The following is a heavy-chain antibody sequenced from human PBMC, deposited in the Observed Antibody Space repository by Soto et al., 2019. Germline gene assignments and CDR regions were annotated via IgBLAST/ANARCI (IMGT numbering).Heavy chain of an antibody. V-gene: IGHV4-34*01. Sequence: PSETLSLTCAVYGGSFSGYYWSWIRQPPGKGLEWIGEINHSGSTNYNPSLKSRVTISVDTSKNQFSLKLSSVTAADTAVYYCARGPSGWYVRTKVFYFDYWGQGTLVTVSS. CDR1: GGSFSGYY. J-gene: IGHJ4*02. CDR3: ARGPSGWYVRTKVFYFDY. CDR2: INHSGST. D-gene: IGHD6-19*01.